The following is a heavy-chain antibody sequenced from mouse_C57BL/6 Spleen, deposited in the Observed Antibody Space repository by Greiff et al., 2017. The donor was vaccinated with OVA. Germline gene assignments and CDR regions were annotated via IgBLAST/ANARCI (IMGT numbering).Heavy chain of an antibody. Sequence: VQLQQSGAELVRPGTSVKVSCKASGYAFTNYLIEWVKQRPGQGLEWIGVINPGSGGTNYNEKFKGKATLTADKSSSTAYMQLSSLTSEDSAVYFCARDYGDGYFDVWGTGTTVTVSS. CDR3: ARDYGDGYFDV. D-gene: IGHD2-13*01. CDR2: INPGSGGT. J-gene: IGHJ1*03. V-gene: IGHV1-54*01. CDR1: GYAFTNYL.